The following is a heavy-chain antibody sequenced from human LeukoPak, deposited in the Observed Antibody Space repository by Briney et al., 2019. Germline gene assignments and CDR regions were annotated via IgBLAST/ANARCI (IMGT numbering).Heavy chain of an antibody. CDR3: AKDLSGFRYCTNGVCYGDAFDI. Sequence: PGGSLRLSCAASGFTFSSSAMHWVRQAPGKGLEWVAVISYDESNKYYADSVKGRFTISRDNSKNTLYLQMNSLRAEDTAVYYCAKDLSGFRYCTNGVCYGDAFDIWGQGTMVTVSS. CDR2: ISYDESNK. CDR1: GFTFSSSA. J-gene: IGHJ3*02. D-gene: IGHD2-8*01. V-gene: IGHV3-30*18.